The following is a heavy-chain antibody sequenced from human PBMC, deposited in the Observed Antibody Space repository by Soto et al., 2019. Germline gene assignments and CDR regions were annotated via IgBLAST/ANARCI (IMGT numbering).Heavy chain of an antibody. D-gene: IGHD3-22*01. Sequence: EVQLVESGGGLIQPGGSLRLSCAASGFTVSSNYMSWVRQAPVKGLEWVSVIYSGGSTYYADSVKGRFTISRDNSKNTLYLQMHSMRAEDTAVYYCARAYPTYYYDSSGYYFDYWGQGTLVTVSS. J-gene: IGHJ4*02. V-gene: IGHV3-53*01. CDR3: ARAYPTYYYDSSGYYFDY. CDR1: GFTVSSNY. CDR2: IYSGGST.